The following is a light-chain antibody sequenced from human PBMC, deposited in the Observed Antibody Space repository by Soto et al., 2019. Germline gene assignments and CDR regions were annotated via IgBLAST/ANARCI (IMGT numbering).Light chain of an antibody. CDR3: SSFTTTYTRV. V-gene: IGLV2-14*01. Sequence: QSVLTQPASVSGSPGQSITISCTGTSSDVGGYNYVSWYQQHPGKAPKLMIYAVTDRPSGVSTRFSGSKSGNTASLTISGLQADDDADYYCSSFTTTYTRVFGSGTKVTVL. CDR1: SSDVGGYNY. J-gene: IGLJ1*01. CDR2: AVT.